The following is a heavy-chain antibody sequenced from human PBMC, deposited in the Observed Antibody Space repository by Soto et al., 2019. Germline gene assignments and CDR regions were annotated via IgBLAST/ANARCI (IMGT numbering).Heavy chain of an antibody. CDR1: GFTFSSYV. D-gene: IGHD6-13*01. CDR3: AKDSLRRIAAPFDY. Sequence: GGPLRLSFAASGFTFSSYVMSWVRQAPGKGLEWVSAISGSGGSTYYADSVKGRFIISRDNSKNTLYLQMNSLRAEDTAVYYCAKDSLRRIAAPFDYWGQGTLVTVSS. J-gene: IGHJ4*02. CDR2: ISGSGGST. V-gene: IGHV3-23*01.